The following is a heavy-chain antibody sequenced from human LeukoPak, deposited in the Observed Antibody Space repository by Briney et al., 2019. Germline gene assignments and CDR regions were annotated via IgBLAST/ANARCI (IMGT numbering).Heavy chain of an antibody. CDR2: VNGNGGST. CDR1: GFSFSTYA. J-gene: IGHJ4*02. CDR3: AKSLYGGCDY. Sequence: GGSLRLSCAASGFSFSTYAMSWVRQAPGKGLEWVLGVNGNGGSTSYADSVKGRFTIFRDNSENTVYLQMNSLRVEDTAVYYCAKSLYGGCDYWGQGTVVTVSS. D-gene: IGHD3-16*02. V-gene: IGHV3-23*01.